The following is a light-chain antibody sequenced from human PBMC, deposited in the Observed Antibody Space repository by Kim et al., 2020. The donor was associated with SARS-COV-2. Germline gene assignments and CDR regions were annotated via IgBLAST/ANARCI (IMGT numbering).Light chain of an antibody. J-gene: IGKJ3*01. Sequence: LSPGERAPLSGRASQRVYTYLAWYQKKAGQAPRLLIYDASSRATGISARFSGSGSGTDFTLTISTLEPENSAVYYCKQRRNGGLNFGPGTKVNIK. CDR3: KQRRNGGLN. CDR2: DAS. CDR1: QRVYTY. V-gene: IGKV3-11*01.